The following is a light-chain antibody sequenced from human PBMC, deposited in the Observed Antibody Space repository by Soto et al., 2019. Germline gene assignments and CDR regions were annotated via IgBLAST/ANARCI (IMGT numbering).Light chain of an antibody. Sequence: EIVLTPSPATLSLSPGERATLSCRASQSVSSYLAWYQQKPGQAPRLLIYDASSRATGIPDRFSGSGSGTDFTLTISRLEPEDFAVYYCQQYYGSPGITFGQGTRLEIK. CDR1: QSVSSY. CDR2: DAS. CDR3: QQYYGSPGIT. J-gene: IGKJ5*01. V-gene: IGKV3-20*01.